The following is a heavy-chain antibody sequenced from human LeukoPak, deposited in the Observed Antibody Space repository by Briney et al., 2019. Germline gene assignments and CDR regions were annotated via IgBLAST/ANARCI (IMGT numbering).Heavy chain of an antibody. CDR1: GYSFTSYW. CDR2: IYPGDSDT. CDR3: ARTLRGYYYGSPAYYYYYYMDV. D-gene: IGHD5-18*01. J-gene: IGHJ6*03. V-gene: IGHV5-51*01. Sequence: GESLQISCQGSGYSFTSYWIGWVRPMPGKGLEWMGIIYPGDSDTRYSPTFQGQVTISADKSLSTAYLQWSSLKASDTAMYYCARTLRGYYYGSPAYYYYYYMDVWGKGTTVTVSS.